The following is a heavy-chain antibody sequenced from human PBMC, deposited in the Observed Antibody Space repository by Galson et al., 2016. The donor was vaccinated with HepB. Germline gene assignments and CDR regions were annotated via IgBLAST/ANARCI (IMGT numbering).Heavy chain of an antibody. V-gene: IGHV3-11*01. CDR1: NFPFSNFY. CDR3: ARGPTVRNRNFDF. CDR2: VTTSGTTT. Sequence: SLRLSCAASNFPFSNFYMSWIRQAPGKGLEWVSYVTTSGTTTYYADFVEGRFTISRDNANNSLFLQMDSLRVDDTAIYFCARGPTVRNRNFDFWGQGSLVTVSS. J-gene: IGHJ4*02. D-gene: IGHD4-17*01.